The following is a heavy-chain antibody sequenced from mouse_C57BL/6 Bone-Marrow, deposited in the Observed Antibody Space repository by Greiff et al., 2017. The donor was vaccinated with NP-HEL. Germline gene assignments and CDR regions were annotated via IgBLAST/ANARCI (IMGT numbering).Heavy chain of an antibody. CDR1: GYTFTSYW. Sequence: QVQLQQPGTELVKPGASVKLSCKASGYTFTSYWMHWVKQRPGPGLEWIGNINPSNGGTNYNEKFKSKATLTVDKSSSTAYMQRSSLTSEDSAVYYCAREVYYGSSLDYWGQGTTLTVSS. J-gene: IGHJ2*01. D-gene: IGHD1-1*01. CDR2: INPSNGGT. V-gene: IGHV1-53*01. CDR3: AREVYYGSSLDY.